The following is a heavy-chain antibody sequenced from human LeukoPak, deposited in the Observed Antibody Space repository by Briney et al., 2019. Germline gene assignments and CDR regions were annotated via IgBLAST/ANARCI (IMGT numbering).Heavy chain of an antibody. D-gene: IGHD3-10*01. Sequence: GASVKVSCKASGGTFSSYAISWVRQAPGQGLEWMGGIIPIFGTANYAQKFQGRVTITADKSTSTAYMELSSLRSEDTAVYYCARDRGLSGFGELFLDYWGQGTLVTVSS. CDR1: GGTFSSYA. CDR2: IIPIFGTA. J-gene: IGHJ4*02. CDR3: ARDRGLSGFGELFLDY. V-gene: IGHV1-69*06.